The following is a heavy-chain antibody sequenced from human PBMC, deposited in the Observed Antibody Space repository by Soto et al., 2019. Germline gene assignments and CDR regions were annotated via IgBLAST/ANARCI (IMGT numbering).Heavy chain of an antibody. V-gene: IGHV3-48*01. CDR1: GFTFSSYS. Sequence: PGGSLRLSCAASGFTFSSYSMNWVRQAPGKGLEWVSYISSSSSSTIYYADSVKGRFTISRDNAKNSLYLQMNSLRAEDTAVYYCARAGRVVPAANRGSGFDPWGQGTLVTVSS. CDR3: ARAGRVVPAANRGSGFDP. D-gene: IGHD2-2*01. J-gene: IGHJ5*02. CDR2: ISSSSSSTI.